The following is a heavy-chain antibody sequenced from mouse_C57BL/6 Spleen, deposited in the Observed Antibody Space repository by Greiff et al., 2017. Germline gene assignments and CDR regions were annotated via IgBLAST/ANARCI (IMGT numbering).Heavy chain of an antibody. Sequence: EVMLVESGGGLVKPGGSLKLSCAASGFTFSDYGMHWVRQAPEKGLEWVAYISSGSSTIYYADTVKGRFTISRDNAKNTLFLQMTSLRSEDTAMYYWAGKYLSWFAYWGQGTLVTVSA. CDR2: ISSGSSTI. CDR1: GFTFSDYG. J-gene: IGHJ3*01. D-gene: IGHD1-3*01. V-gene: IGHV5-17*01. CDR3: AGKYLSWFAY.